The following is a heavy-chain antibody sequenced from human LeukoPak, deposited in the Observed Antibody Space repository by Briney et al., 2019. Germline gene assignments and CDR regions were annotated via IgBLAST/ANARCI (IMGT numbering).Heavy chain of an antibody. J-gene: IGHJ4*02. CDR2: ISAYNGDT. Sequence: ASVTVSCKTSGYPFISYGLSWVRPAPGQGLEWMGWISAYNGDTNYAQRLQGRVTMTTDTSTTTAYMELRSLRSDDTAVYYCSRVFYFYDTSGPQYSFDYWGQGTLVTVSS. D-gene: IGHD3-22*01. CDR1: GYPFISYG. V-gene: IGHV1-18*04. CDR3: SRVFYFYDTSGPQYSFDY.